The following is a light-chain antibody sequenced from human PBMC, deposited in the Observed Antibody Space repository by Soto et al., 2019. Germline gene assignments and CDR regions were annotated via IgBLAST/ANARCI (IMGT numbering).Light chain of an antibody. J-gene: IGKJ5*01. CDR2: GAS. Sequence: EIVLTQSPGTLSLSPGERATLSCRASQSVSSSYLAWYQQKPGQAPRLLIYGASSRATGIPNRFSGSGSGTDLTITISRLEPEDFAVYYCQQYGSSPPITFAQGTRLEIK. V-gene: IGKV3-20*01. CDR3: QQYGSSPPIT. CDR1: QSVSSSY.